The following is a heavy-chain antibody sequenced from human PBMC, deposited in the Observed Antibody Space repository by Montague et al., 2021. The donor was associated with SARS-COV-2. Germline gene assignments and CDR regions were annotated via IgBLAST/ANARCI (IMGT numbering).Heavy chain of an antibody. CDR2: TNYRSKWTS. V-gene: IGHV6-1*01. J-gene: IGHJ4*02. D-gene: IGHD4-17*01. CDR3: VRDTGSAQAGFDA. CDR1: GDSVSSDTAA. Sequence: CAISGDSVSSDTAAWHWIRQSPSRGLEWLGRTNYRSKWTSDYATSVEGRISIDPDTSKNQFFLHLRSVTPEDTGVYYCVRDTGSAQAGFDAWGQGTLVTVSS.